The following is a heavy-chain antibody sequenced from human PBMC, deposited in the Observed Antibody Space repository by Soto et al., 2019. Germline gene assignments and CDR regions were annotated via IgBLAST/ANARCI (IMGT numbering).Heavy chain of an antibody. CDR3: ARADYYFTLKVVRFDY. D-gene: IGHD3-22*01. V-gene: IGHV1-69*13. J-gene: IGHJ4*01. Sequence: SVKVSCKASGGTFSSYAISWVRQAPGQGLEWMGGIIPIFGTANYAQKFQGRVTITADESTSTAYMELSSLRSEDTAAYYCARADYYFTLKVVRFDYWGLGTLVTVSS. CDR1: GGTFSSYA. CDR2: IIPIFGTA.